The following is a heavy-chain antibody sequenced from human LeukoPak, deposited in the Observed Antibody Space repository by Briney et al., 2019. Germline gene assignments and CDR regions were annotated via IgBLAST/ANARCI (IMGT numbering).Heavy chain of an antibody. CDR3: ATDRDEEWELLLDY. V-gene: IGHV1-24*01. CDR1: GYTLTELS. D-gene: IGHD1-26*01. J-gene: IGHJ4*02. CDR2: FDPEDGET. Sequence: ASVKVSCKVSGYTLTELSMHWVRQAPGKGLGWMGGFDPEDGETIYAQKFQGRVTMTEDTSTDTAYMELSSLRSEDTAVYYCATDRDEEWELLLDYWGQGTLVTVSS.